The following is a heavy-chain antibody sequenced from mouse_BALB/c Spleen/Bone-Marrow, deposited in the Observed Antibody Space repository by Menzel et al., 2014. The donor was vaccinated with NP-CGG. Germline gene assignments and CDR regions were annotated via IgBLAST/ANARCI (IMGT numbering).Heavy chain of an antibody. CDR3: ARDVGYGNYFVY. V-gene: IGHV7-1*02. CDR2: SRNRAKYYTT. J-gene: IGHJ3*01. D-gene: IGHD2-10*02. CDR1: GFTFSDFY. Sequence: EVKLVESGGDLVQPGDSLRLSCATSGFTFSDFYMDWVRQPPGKRLEWIATSRNRAKYYTTEYSASVKGRFIVSRDTSQSVLYLQMNALRAEDTAIYYCARDVGYGNYFVYWGQGTLVTVSA.